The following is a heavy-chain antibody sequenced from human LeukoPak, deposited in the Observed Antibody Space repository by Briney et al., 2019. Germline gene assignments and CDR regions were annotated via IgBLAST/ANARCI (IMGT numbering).Heavy chain of an antibody. CDR1: GFTFSSYA. Sequence: GGSLRLSCAASGFTFSSYAMSWVRQAPGKGLEWVSAISGSGGSTYYADSVKGRFTISRDNSKNTLYLQMNSLRAEDTAVYYCASGLYGSGSYSFDYWGQGTLVTVSS. CDR3: ASGLYGSGSYSFDY. J-gene: IGHJ4*02. V-gene: IGHV3-23*01. D-gene: IGHD3-10*01. CDR2: ISGSGGST.